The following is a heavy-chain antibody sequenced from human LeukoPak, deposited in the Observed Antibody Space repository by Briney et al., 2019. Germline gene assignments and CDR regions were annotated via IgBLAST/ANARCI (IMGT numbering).Heavy chain of an antibody. V-gene: IGHV3-30*02. CDR2: IRYDETNK. Sequence: PGGSLRLSCAASGFTFSSYGMHWVRQAPGKGLEWVAFIRYDETNKYYGDPVKGRFSISRDNSKNTLYLQMNSLRAEDTAVYYCAKGRRYNILTGHYVSEVDPWGQGTLVTVSS. D-gene: IGHD3-9*01. CDR1: GFTFSSYG. CDR3: AKGRRYNILTGHYVSEVDP. J-gene: IGHJ5*02.